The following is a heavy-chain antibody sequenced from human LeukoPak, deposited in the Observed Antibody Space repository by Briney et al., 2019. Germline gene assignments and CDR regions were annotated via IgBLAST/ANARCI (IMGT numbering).Heavy chain of an antibody. CDR1: GFTFSSYA. Sequence: GGSLRLSCAASGFTFSSYAMRRVRQAPGKGLQWVSAISGSGGSTYYADSVKGRFTISRDNSKNTLYLQMNSLRAEDTAVYYCAKDVVSFDYWGQGTLVTVSS. CDR2: ISGSGGST. V-gene: IGHV3-23*01. J-gene: IGHJ4*02. D-gene: IGHD2-21*01. CDR3: AKDVVSFDY.